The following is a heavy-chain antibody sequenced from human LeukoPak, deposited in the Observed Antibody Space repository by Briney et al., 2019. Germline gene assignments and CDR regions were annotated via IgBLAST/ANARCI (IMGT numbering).Heavy chain of an antibody. V-gene: IGHV3-30*03. CDR2: ISYDSEGD. Sequence: PGGSLRLSCVTSGFTFSNYGMHWVRQLPGKGLEWVAVISYDSEGDYHVDSVKGRFTISRDNAKSSLYLQMNSLRAEDTAVYYCARLEVVTTFYYYYYMDVWGKGTTVTVSS. D-gene: IGHD3-22*01. J-gene: IGHJ6*03. CDR1: GFTFSNYG. CDR3: ARLEVVTTFYYYYYMDV.